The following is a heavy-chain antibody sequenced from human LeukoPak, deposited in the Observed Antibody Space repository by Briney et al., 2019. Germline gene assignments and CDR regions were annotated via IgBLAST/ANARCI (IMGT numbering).Heavy chain of an antibody. CDR3: ARHPGYYDSSGFAFDI. D-gene: IGHD3-22*01. Sequence: SETLSLTCTVSGGSISSSSYYWGWIRQPPGKGLEWIGSIYYSGSTYYNPSLKSRVTISVDTSKNQFSLKLSSVTAADTAVYYCARHPGYYDSSGFAFDIWGQGTMVTVSS. J-gene: IGHJ3*02. V-gene: IGHV4-39*01. CDR2: IYYSGST. CDR1: GGSISSSSYY.